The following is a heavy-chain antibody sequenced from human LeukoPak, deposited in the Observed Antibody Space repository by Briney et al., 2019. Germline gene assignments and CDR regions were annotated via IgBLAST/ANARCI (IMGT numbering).Heavy chain of an antibody. Sequence: GGSLRLSCAASGFTFSTYAMSWVRQAPGKGLEWVSLISGSGGSTYYADSVKGRFTVSRDNSKNTLYLQMNSLRAEDTAVYYCAKDAKYVFFDYWGQGTLVTVSS. D-gene: IGHD4/OR15-4a*01. CDR1: GFTFSTYA. CDR2: ISGSGGST. J-gene: IGHJ4*02. V-gene: IGHV3-23*01. CDR3: AKDAKYVFFDY.